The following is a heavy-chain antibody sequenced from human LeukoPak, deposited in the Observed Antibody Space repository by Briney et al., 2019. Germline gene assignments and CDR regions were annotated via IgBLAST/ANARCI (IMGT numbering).Heavy chain of an antibody. J-gene: IGHJ3*01. CDR2: ISGSGGST. CDR1: GFTVSNAW. Sequence: GGSLRLSCAASGFTVSNAWMSWVRQAPGKGLEWVSAISGSGGSTYYADSVKGRFTISRDNSKNTLFLQMNSLRAEDTAVYYCAKDRSCSGSSCNVGSWGQGTMVTVSS. D-gene: IGHD2-2*01. V-gene: IGHV3-23*01. CDR3: AKDRSCSGSSCNVGS.